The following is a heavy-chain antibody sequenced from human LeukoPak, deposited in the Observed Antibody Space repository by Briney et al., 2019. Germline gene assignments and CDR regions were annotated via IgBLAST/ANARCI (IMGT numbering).Heavy chain of an antibody. CDR2: IKEDGREK. D-gene: IGHD3-10*01. CDR1: GFTFSSSW. J-gene: IGHJ4*02. V-gene: IGHV3-7*01. Sequence: GGSLRLSCATSGFTFSSSWMSWVRQAPGKGLECVANIKEDGREKYYVDSVKGRFTISRDNAKNSLYLQMSSLRAEDAAVYYCARGGRPDYWGQGTLVTVSS. CDR3: ARGGRPDY.